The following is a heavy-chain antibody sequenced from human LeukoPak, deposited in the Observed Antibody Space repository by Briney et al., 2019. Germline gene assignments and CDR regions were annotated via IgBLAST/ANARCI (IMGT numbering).Heavy chain of an antibody. CDR3: ARDPQYSYGMDV. CDR2: IPYDGSNK. Sequence: GGSLRLSCAASGFTFSSYAMHWVRQAPGKGLEWVAVIPYDGSNKYYADSVKGRFTISRDNSKNTLYLQMNSLRAEDTAVYYCARDPQYSYGMDVWGQGTTVTVSS. J-gene: IGHJ6*02. D-gene: IGHD2-21*01. V-gene: IGHV3-30*04. CDR1: GFTFSSYA.